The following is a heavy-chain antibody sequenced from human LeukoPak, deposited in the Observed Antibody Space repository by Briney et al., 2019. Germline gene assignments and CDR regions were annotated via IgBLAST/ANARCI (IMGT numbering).Heavy chain of an antibody. CDR1: GFTFDNYA. CDR3: AKDPSFSGSWYYFDY. J-gene: IGHJ4*02. D-gene: IGHD6-13*01. Sequence: PGRSLRLSCAASGFTFDNYAMHWVRQAPGKGLEWVSGISWNRGTINYADSVKGRFTISRDNAKNSLYLQMNSLRAEDTALYYCAKDPSFSGSWYYFDYWGQGTLVTVSS. V-gene: IGHV3-9*01. CDR2: ISWNRGTI.